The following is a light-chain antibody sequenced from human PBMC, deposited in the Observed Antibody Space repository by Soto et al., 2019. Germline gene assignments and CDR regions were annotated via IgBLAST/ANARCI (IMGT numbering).Light chain of an antibody. CDR2: GAS. J-gene: IGKJ1*01. CDR3: QQYNNWPPWT. V-gene: IGKV3-15*01. Sequence: EIVLTQSPATLSVSPGDTATLSCRASPSVSIDVAWYQQKPGQAHRLLIYGASTRATGIPARFSGSGSGTEVCLTISSLQSEDFAVYSYQQYNNWPPWTFGQGTKVASK. CDR1: PSVSID.